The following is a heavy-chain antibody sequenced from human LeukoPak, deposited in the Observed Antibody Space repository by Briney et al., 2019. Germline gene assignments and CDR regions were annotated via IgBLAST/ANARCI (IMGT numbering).Heavy chain of an antibody. D-gene: IGHD6-19*01. V-gene: IGHV3-30*18. CDR2: ISYDGSNK. CDR3: AKERQWLVGPFDY. CDR1: GFTFSSYG. Sequence: GGSLRLSCAASGFTFSSYGMHWVRQAPGKGLERVAVISYDGSNKYYADSVKGRFTISRDNSKNTLYLQMNSLRAEDTAVYYCAKERQWLVGPFDYWGQGTLVTVSS. J-gene: IGHJ4*02.